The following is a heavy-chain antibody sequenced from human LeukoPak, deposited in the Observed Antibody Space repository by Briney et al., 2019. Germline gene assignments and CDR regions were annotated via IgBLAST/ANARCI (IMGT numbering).Heavy chain of an antibody. CDR2: IIPIFGTA. CDR1: GGTFSSYA. J-gene: IGHJ3*02. Sequence: SVKVSCKASGGTFSSYAISWVRQAPGQGLEWMGGIIPIFGTANYAQKVQGRVTITTDGSTGTAYMELSSLRSEDTAVYYCARAFDGKGYYDSSGYYGFGAFDIWGQGTMVTVSS. CDR3: ARAFDGKGYYDSSGYYGFGAFDI. V-gene: IGHV1-69*05. D-gene: IGHD3-22*01.